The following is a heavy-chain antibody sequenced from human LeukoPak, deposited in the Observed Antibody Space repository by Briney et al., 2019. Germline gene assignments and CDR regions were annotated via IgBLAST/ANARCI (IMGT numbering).Heavy chain of an antibody. V-gene: IGHV3-21*01. CDR3: ARERAGGAQTYYYYYYGMDV. CDR2: ISSSSSYI. CDR1: GFTFSSYS. D-gene: IGHD3-10*01. J-gene: IGHJ6*02. Sequence: GGSLRLSCAASGFTFSSYSMNWVRQAPGKGLEWVSSISSSSSYIYYADSVEGRFTISRDNAKNSLYLQMNSLRAEDTAVYYCARERAGGAQTYYYYYYGMDVWGQGTTVTVSS.